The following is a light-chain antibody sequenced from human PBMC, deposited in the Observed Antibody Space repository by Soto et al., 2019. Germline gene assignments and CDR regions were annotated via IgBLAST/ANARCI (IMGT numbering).Light chain of an antibody. Sequence: EIVLTQSPGTLSLSPGERVTLSCRASHTISSNSLAWYQQRLGQAPRVLIYGASSRATGIPDKFSGSGSGTVFTLTISSLEPEDFAIYYCPHYSNFPPTFGQRTKVEIK. V-gene: IGKV3-20*01. CDR2: GAS. CDR3: PHYSNFPPT. J-gene: IGKJ1*01. CDR1: HTISSNS.